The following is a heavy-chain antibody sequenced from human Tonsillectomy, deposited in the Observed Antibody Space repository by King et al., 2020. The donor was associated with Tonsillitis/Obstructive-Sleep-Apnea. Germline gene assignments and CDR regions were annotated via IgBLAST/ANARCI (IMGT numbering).Heavy chain of an antibody. Sequence: TLKESGPALVKPTETLTLTCSFSGFSLSTSGMCVTWIRQPPGKALEWLARIDWDDDKYYSTFLKTRLTIYKDTSKNQVVLTMTNMDPVDTATYYCAHIRLSDHDYGSAYYFDFWGRGTLVTVSS. CDR3: AHIRLSDHDYGSAYYFDF. V-gene: IGHV2-70*11. J-gene: IGHJ4*02. D-gene: IGHD5-12*01. CDR1: GFSLSTSGMC. CDR2: IDWDDDK.